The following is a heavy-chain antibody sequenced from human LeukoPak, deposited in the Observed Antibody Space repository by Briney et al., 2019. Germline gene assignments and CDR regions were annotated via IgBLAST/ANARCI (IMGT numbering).Heavy chain of an antibody. D-gene: IGHD3-22*01. CDR1: GGSFSGYY. CDR2: INHSGIT. J-gene: IGHJ4*02. Sequence: SESLSLTCAVYGGSFSGYYWTWIRQPPGKGLEWIGEINHSGITNYNPSLKSRVTISVDTSKNQFSLKLSSVTAADTAVYYCARGEDYYDQWYFDYWGQGTLVTVSS. CDR3: ARGEDYYDQWYFDY. V-gene: IGHV4-34*01.